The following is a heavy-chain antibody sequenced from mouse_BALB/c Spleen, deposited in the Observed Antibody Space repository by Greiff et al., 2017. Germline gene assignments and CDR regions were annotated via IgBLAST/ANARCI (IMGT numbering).Heavy chain of an antibody. J-gene: IGHJ2*01. V-gene: IGHV5-9-3*01. CDR3: ARDYGNYVDY. CDR2: ISSGGSYT. CDR1: GFTFSSYA. D-gene: IGHD2-1*01. Sequence: EVKLMESGGGLVKPGGSLKLSCAASGFTFSSYAMSWVRQTPEKRLKWVATISSGGSYTYYPDSVKGRFTISRDNAKNTLYLQMSSLRSEHTAMYYCARDYGNYVDYWGQGTTLTVSS.